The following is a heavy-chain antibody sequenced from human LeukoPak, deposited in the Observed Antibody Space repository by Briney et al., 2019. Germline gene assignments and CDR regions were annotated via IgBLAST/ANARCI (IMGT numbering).Heavy chain of an antibody. Sequence: SETLSLTCTVSGGSINNYYWSWIRQPPGKGLEWIGYIYYSGGTNYNPSLKSRVTISVDTSKNQFSLKLSSVTAADTAVYYCARDGSTRPYYYYYMDVWGKGTTVTVSS. CDR1: GGSINNYY. V-gene: IGHV4-59*01. J-gene: IGHJ6*03. CDR2: IYYSGGT. D-gene: IGHD2-2*01. CDR3: ARDGSTRPYYYYYMDV.